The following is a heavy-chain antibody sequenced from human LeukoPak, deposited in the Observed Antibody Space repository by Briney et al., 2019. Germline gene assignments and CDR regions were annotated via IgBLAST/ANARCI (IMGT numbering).Heavy chain of an antibody. D-gene: IGHD1-20*01. CDR2: IIPIFGTA. CDR3: ARDHRTYNWNRVWFDP. CDR1: GGTFSSYA. Sequence: SVNVSCKASGGTFSSYAISWVRQAPGQGLEWMGGIIPIFGTANYAQKFQGRVTITADESTSTAYMELSSLRSEDTAVYYCARDHRTYNWNRVWFDPWGQGTLVTVSS. J-gene: IGHJ5*02. V-gene: IGHV1-69*01.